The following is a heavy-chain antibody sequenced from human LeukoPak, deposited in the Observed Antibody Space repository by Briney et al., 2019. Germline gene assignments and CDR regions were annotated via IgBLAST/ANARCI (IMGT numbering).Heavy chain of an antibody. CDR1: GFTFSSYS. V-gene: IGHV3-21*01. CDR3: ARDLGGTTPDAFDI. CDR2: ISSSSSYI. Sequence: GGSLRLSCAASGFTFSSYSMNWVRQAPGKGLEWDSSISSSSSYIYYADSVKGRFTISRDNAKNSLYLQMNSLRAEDTAVYYCARDLGGTTPDAFDIWGQGTMVTVSS. D-gene: IGHD1-7*01. J-gene: IGHJ3*02.